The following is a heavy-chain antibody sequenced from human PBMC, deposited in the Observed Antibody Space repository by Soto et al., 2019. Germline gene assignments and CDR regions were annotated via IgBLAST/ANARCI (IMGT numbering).Heavy chain of an antibody. V-gene: IGHV5-10-1*01. Sequence: GDSMQISCKGSGCSFTSYRSCRVRQMPGKGLEWMGRIDPSDSYTNYSPSSQGHATISADKSISTAYLQWSSLKDSDTAMYYCALPRITMIVVAINWGQGTLVTVSS. CDR3: ALPRITMIVVAIN. D-gene: IGHD3-22*01. J-gene: IGHJ4*02. CDR1: GCSFTSYR. CDR2: IDPSDSYT.